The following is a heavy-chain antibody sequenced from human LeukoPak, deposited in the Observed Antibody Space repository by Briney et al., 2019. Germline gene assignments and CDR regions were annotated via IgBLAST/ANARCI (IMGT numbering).Heavy chain of an antibody. J-gene: IGHJ3*02. CDR2: MSGTGDST. CDR3: AKADATIGGAFDI. Sequence: AGGSLRPSCAASGLTFRNYAMSWVRQAPGKGLEWVSIMSGTGDSTYYAASMKGRFTISRDNPRNTVYLQMNSLRAEDTAVYFCAKADATIGGAFDIWGQGTIVTFSS. V-gene: IGHV3-23*01. D-gene: IGHD3-3*01. CDR1: GLTFRNYA.